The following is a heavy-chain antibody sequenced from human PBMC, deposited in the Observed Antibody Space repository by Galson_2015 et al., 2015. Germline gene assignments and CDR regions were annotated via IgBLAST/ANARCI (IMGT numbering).Heavy chain of an antibody. Sequence: SLRLSCAASGFTFSSYWMSWVRQAPGKGLEWVANIKQDGSEKYYVDSVKGRFTISGDNAKNSLYLQMNSLRAEDTAVYYCARGCSQWSGELLSGAFIYYYYGMDVWGQGTTVTVSS. D-gene: IGHD3-10*01. J-gene: IGHJ6*02. CDR3: ARGCSQWSGELLSGAFIYYYYGMDV. V-gene: IGHV3-7*03. CDR2: IKQDGSEK. CDR1: GFTFSSYW.